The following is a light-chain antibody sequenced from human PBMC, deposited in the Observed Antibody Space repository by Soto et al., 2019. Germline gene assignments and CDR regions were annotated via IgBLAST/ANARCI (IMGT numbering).Light chain of an antibody. Sequence: DVVMTQSPLSLPVTLGQPASISCRSSQSLVYNEANTYLNWFHQRPGQTQRRVSYGGSNRDSGVPDRLRGSWAGTDFTLTISRVKAEDVGVYYCMQGRHWPISFGQGTRLEIK. CDR1: QSLVYNEANTY. V-gene: IGKV2-30*01. CDR3: MQGRHWPIS. CDR2: GGS. J-gene: IGKJ5*01.